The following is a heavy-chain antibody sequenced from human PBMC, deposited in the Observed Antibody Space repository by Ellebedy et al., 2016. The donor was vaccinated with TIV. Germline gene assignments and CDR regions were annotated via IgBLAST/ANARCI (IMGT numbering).Heavy chain of an antibody. J-gene: IGHJ5*02. Sequence: GESLKISCAASGFTFSDYYMSWVRQAPGKGLEWVANIKQDGSEKYYVDSVKGRFTISRDNTKNSLYLQMNSLRAEDTAVYYCARDFWGSGSWGQGTLVTVSS. D-gene: IGHD3-10*01. CDR1: GFTFSDYY. V-gene: IGHV3-7*01. CDR3: ARDFWGSGS. CDR2: IKQDGSEK.